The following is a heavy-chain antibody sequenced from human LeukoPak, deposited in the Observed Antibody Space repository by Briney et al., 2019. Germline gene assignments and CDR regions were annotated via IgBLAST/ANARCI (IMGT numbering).Heavy chain of an antibody. J-gene: IGHJ4*02. V-gene: IGHV4-61*02. Sequence: SETLSLTCTVSGDSISNGGDYWSWLRQPAEKGLEWIGRVYSGGSTHYNPSLTRRVTISIDTSKNQFSLELRSVTAADTAVYYCARASGGLWEPTAKSYFDYWGQGTLVTVSS. CDR2: VYSGGST. D-gene: IGHD1-26*01. CDR3: ARASGGLWEPTAKSYFDY. CDR1: GDSISNGGDY.